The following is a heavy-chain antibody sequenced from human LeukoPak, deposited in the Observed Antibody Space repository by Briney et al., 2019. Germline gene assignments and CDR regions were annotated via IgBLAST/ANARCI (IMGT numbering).Heavy chain of an antibody. D-gene: IGHD2-2*01. CDR2: INPSGGST. J-gene: IGHJ4*02. CDR3: ARGGRQLLGY. CDR1: GYTFTSYY. V-gene: IGHV1-46*01. Sequence: ASVKVSCKASGYTFTSYYMHWVGQAPGQGLEWMGIINPSGGSTSYAQKFQGRVTMTRDTSTSTAYMELRSLRSDDTAVYYCARGGRQLLGYWGQGTLVTVSS.